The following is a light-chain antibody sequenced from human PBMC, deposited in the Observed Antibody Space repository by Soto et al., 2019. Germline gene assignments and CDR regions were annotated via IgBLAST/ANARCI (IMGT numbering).Light chain of an antibody. CDR2: GVS. V-gene: IGLV2-14*03. CDR1: SREVGGYNA. Sequence: QSVLTQPASVSGSPGQSITISCSGYSREVGGYNAVSWYQQHPGKVPKLVIYGVSDRPSGISSRFSASKSGNTASLTISWLQAEDEADYYCSSYASGGSYVFGTGTKVTVL. CDR3: SSYASGGSYV. J-gene: IGLJ1*01.